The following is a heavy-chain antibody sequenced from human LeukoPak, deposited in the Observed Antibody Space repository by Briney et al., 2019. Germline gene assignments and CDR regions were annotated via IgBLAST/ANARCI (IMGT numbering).Heavy chain of an antibody. CDR2: ISGSGGST. D-gene: IGHD5-18*01. CDR3: AKDPRGYDPISGY. CDR1: GFTFSNAW. Sequence: PTGGSLRLSCAASGFTFSNAWMSWVRQAPGKGLEWVSAISGSGGSTYYADSVKGRFTISRDNSKNTLYLQMNSLRAEDTAVYYCAKDPRGYDPISGYWGQGTLVTVSS. J-gene: IGHJ4*02. V-gene: IGHV3-23*01.